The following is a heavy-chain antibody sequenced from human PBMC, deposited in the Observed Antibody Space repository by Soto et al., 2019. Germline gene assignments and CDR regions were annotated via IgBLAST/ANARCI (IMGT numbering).Heavy chain of an antibody. CDR1: GYSFPSHG. D-gene: IGHD3-22*01. CDR2: ITTFNGNT. V-gene: IGHV1-18*01. Sequence: GASVKVSCKASGYSFPSHGIGWMQQAPGQGLEWMGWITTFNGNTNYAKKFQERVTMTADTSTSTVYMELRSLRYDDTAVYFCATLPPYYFDTSGYFLEDWGQGTLVTVSS. CDR3: ATLPPYYFDTSGYFLED. J-gene: IGHJ4*02.